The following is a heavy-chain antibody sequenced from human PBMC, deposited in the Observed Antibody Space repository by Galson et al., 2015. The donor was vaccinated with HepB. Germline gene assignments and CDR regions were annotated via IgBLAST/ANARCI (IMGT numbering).Heavy chain of an antibody. Sequence: TLSLTCAVYGGSFSGYYWSWIRQPPGKGLEWIGEINHSGSTNYNPSLKSRVTISVDTSKNQFSLKLSSVTAADTAVYYCARGRGSSGYYAVLYFDYWGQGTLVTVSS. CDR3: ARGRGSSGYYAVLYFDY. CDR1: GGSFSGYY. D-gene: IGHD3-22*01. J-gene: IGHJ4*02. V-gene: IGHV4-34*01. CDR2: INHSGST.